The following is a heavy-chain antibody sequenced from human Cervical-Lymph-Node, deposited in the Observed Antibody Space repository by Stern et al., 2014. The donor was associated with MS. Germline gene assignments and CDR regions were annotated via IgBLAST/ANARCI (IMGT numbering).Heavy chain of an antibody. CDR2: IHPSGNA. CDR1: GGSVSSGSSY. Sequence: QVQLGQSGPGLVKPSQTLSLTCTLSGGSVSSGSSYWSWIRQPAGKGLEWIGRIHPSGNAFYNPPLKSRVTISLAPSKNQISLKLNSVTAADTAVYYCASGYRFFESWGQGTLVTVSS. CDR3: ASGYRFFES. V-gene: IGHV4-61*02. D-gene: IGHD5-18*01. J-gene: IGHJ4*02.